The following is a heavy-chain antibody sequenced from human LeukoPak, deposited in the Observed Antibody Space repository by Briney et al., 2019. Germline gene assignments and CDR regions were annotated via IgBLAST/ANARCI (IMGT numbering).Heavy chain of an antibody. D-gene: IGHD2-15*01. CDR1: GYTFTSYW. J-gene: IGHJ3*02. CDR3: ASPRVVAATTSRVAFDI. Sequence: GESLNISCEGSGYTFTSYWIAWVRQIPGKGLGWMGIIYPGDSDTRHSPSFQGQVTISADKSISTADLQWSRLAASDTAMYFCASPRVVAATTSRVAFDIWGQGTLVSVSS. V-gene: IGHV5-51*01. CDR2: IYPGDSDT.